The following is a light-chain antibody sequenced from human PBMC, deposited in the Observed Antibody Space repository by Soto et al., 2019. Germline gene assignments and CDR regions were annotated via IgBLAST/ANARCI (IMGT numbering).Light chain of an antibody. V-gene: IGKV3-20*01. CDR1: QSVSSSY. CDR2: GAS. CDR3: QQYGSSPWT. Sequence: EIVLTQSPGTLSLSPGERATLSCRASQSVSSSYLAWYQQTPGQAPRPLIYGASSRAIGIPDRFSGSGSGTDFTLTISRLEPEDFAVYYCQQYGSSPWTFCQGTKVEIK. J-gene: IGKJ1*01.